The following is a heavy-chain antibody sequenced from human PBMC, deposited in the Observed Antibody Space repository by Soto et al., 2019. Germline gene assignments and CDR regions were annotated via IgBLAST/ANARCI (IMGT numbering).Heavy chain of an antibody. J-gene: IGHJ4*02. CDR1: GGSFSGYD. D-gene: IGHD3-3*01. Sequence: SETLSLTCAVYGGSFSGYDWSWIRQPPGKGLEWIGEINHRGSTNYNPSLKSRVTISVDTSKNQFSLQLSSVTAADTAVYYCARGSGVLRFLEWLFLAWGQGTLVTVSS. V-gene: IGHV4-34*01. CDR2: INHRGST. CDR3: ARGSGVLRFLEWLFLA.